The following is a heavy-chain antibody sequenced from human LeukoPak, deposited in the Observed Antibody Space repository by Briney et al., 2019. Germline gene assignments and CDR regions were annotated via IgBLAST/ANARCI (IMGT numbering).Heavy chain of an antibody. D-gene: IGHD5-24*01. CDR1: GGSISSSSYY. CDR3: AREWDGYPDY. Sequence: SETLSLTCTVSGGSISSSSYYWSWIRQPPGKGLEWIGYIYYSGSTNYNPSLRSRVTISVDTSKNQFSLKLSSVTAADTAVYYCAREWDGYPDYWGQGTLVTVSS. J-gene: IGHJ4*02. V-gene: IGHV4-61*01. CDR2: IYYSGST.